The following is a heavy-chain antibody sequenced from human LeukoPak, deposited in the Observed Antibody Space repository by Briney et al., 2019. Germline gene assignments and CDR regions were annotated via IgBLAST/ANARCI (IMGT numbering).Heavy chain of an antibody. CDR3: ARDAYSSSQYYYYYGMDV. CDR2: ISYDGSDK. CDR1: GFTFSSYG. J-gene: IGHJ6*02. Sequence: GGSLRLFCAASGFTFSSYGMHWVRQAPGKGLEWVAVISYDGSDKYYADSVKGRLTISRDNSKNTLYLQMNSLRAEDTAVYYCARDAYSSSQYYYYYGMDVWGQGTTVTVSS. D-gene: IGHD3-22*01. V-gene: IGHV3-30-3*01.